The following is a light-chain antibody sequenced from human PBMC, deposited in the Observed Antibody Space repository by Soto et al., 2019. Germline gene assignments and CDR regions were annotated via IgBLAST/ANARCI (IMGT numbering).Light chain of an antibody. Sequence: EILMTQSPATLSVSPGERVTLSCRASQSVGTNLAWYQQKPGQAPRLLILGASTRASGIPAKFSGSGSGTEFTLSIGSLQSEDFAIYYCQQYDNWPPRWTLGQGTKVDIK. CDR1: QSVGTN. CDR3: QQYDNWPPRWT. J-gene: IGKJ1*01. V-gene: IGKV3-15*01. CDR2: GAS.